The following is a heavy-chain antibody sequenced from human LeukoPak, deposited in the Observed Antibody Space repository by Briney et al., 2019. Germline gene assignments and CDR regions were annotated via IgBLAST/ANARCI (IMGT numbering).Heavy chain of an antibody. CDR2: IYSGGST. V-gene: IGHV3-66*01. CDR3: ARDRYFDWLLPSGMDV. D-gene: IGHD3-9*01. J-gene: IGHJ6*02. Sequence: GGSLRLSCAASGFTVSSNYMSWVRQAPGNGLEWVSVIYSGGSTYYADSVKGRFTISRDNSKNTLYLQMNSLRAEDAAVYYCARDRYFDWLLPSGMDVWGQGTTVTVSS. CDR1: GFTVSSNY.